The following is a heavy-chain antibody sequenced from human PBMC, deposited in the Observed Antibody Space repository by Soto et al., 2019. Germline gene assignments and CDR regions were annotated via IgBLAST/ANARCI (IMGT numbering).Heavy chain of an antibody. CDR3: ARVLSLKMFYRGPFDY. J-gene: IGHJ4*02. CDR2: IKQDGSEK. CDR1: GFTFSSYW. D-gene: IGHD5-12*01. Sequence: HPGGSLRLSCAASGFTFSSYWMSWVRQAPGKGLEWVANIKQDGSEKYYVDSVKGRFTISRDNAKNSLYLQMNSLRAEDTAVYYCARVLSLKMFYRGPFDYWGQGTLVTSPQ. V-gene: IGHV3-7*05.